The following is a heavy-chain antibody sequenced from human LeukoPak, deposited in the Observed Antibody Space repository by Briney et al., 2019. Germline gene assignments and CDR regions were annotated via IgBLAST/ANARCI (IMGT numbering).Heavy chain of an antibody. Sequence: SETLSLTCTVSGASISSYFWTWIRQSPGKGLEWIGYIYYSGSTSYNPSLKSRITISVDTSKNHFSLKLSSVTAADTAVYYCAKRGDGDTDAFDVWGQGTLVAVSS. CDR1: GASISSYF. CDR3: AKRGDGDTDAFDV. CDR2: IYYSGST. D-gene: IGHD5-24*01. J-gene: IGHJ3*01. V-gene: IGHV4-59*08.